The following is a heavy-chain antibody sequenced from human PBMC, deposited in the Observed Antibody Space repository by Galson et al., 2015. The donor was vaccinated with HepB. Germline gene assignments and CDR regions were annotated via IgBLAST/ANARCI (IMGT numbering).Heavy chain of an antibody. Sequence: SETLSLTCTVSGGSISSSSYYWGWIRQPPGTGLEWIGSIYYSGSTYYNPSLKSRVTISVDTSKNQFSLKLSSVTAADTAVYYCARRGYCSSTSCSRTWFDPWGQGTLVTVSS. CDR3: ARRGYCSSTSCSRTWFDP. D-gene: IGHD2-2*01. CDR2: IYYSGST. V-gene: IGHV4-39*01. J-gene: IGHJ5*02. CDR1: GGSISSSSYY.